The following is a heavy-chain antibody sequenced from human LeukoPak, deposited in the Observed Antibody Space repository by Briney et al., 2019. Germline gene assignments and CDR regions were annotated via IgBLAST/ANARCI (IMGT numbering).Heavy chain of an antibody. CDR3: AKEGGLGYCSTTSCAFAH. J-gene: IGHJ4*02. D-gene: IGHD2-2*01. Sequence: GGSLRLSCVGSGFSVSDNYMTWVRQAPGKGPEWVSVTYSGGTTYYADSVKGRFTISRDSAKNTLYLQMNSLRTEDTAIYYCAKEGGLGYCSTTSCAFAHWGRGTLVTVS. CDR2: TYSGGTT. CDR1: GFSVSDNY. V-gene: IGHV3-53*01.